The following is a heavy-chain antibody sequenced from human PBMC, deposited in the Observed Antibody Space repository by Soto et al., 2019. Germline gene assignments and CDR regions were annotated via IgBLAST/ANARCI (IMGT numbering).Heavy chain of an antibody. CDR3: ARDGTPGHPTWYFDL. Sequence: PGGSLRLSCAASGFTFSSYSMNWVRQAPGKGLEWVSSISSSSSYIYYADSVKGRFTISRDNAKNSLYLQMNSLRAEDTAVYYCARDGTPGHPTWYFDLWGRGTLVTVSS. CDR1: GFTFSSYS. D-gene: IGHD1-26*01. CDR2: ISSSSSYI. V-gene: IGHV3-21*01. J-gene: IGHJ2*01.